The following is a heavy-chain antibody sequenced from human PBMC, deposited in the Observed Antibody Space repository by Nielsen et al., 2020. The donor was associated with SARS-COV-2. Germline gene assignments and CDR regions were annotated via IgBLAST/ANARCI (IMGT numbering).Heavy chain of an antibody. J-gene: IGHJ6*03. CDR2: INHSGST. CDR1: GGSFSGYY. V-gene: IGHV4-34*01. Sequence: GSLRLSCAVYGGSFSGYYWSWIRQPPGKGLEWIGEINHSGSTNYNPSLKSRVTISVDTSKNQFSLKLSSVTAADTAVYYCARGGRYSSSWLYYYYYMDVWGKGTTVTVSS. CDR3: ARGGRYSSSWLYYYYYMDV. D-gene: IGHD6-13*01.